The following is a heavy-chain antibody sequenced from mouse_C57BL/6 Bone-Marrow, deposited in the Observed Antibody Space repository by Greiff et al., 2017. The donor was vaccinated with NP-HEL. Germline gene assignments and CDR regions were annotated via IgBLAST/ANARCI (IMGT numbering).Heavy chain of an antibody. D-gene: IGHD6-5*01. CDR2: INPSTGGT. Sequence: VQLQQSGPELVKPGASVKISCKASGSSFPGYYMNWVKQSPEKSLEWIGEINPSTGGTTSNQKFKAKATLTVDKSSSTAYMQLKSLTSEDSAVYYCARGAYAYDPSLGYWGQGTTLTVSS. J-gene: IGHJ2*01. CDR1: GSSFPGYY. V-gene: IGHV1-42*01. CDR3: ARGAYAYDPSLGY.